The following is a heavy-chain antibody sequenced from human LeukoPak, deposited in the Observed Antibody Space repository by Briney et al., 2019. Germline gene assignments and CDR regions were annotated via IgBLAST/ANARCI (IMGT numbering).Heavy chain of an antibody. CDR3: ARVGDSSGYYKGFDI. J-gene: IGHJ3*02. Sequence: SETLSLTCAVSGGAISSSNWWNWVRQPPGKGLEWIGEIYHSGSTNYNPSLKSRVTVSVDNSKNQFSLKLSSVTAADTAVYYCARVGDSSGYYKGFDIWGQGTMVTVSS. CDR1: GGAISSSNW. D-gene: IGHD3-22*01. CDR2: IYHSGST. V-gene: IGHV4-4*02.